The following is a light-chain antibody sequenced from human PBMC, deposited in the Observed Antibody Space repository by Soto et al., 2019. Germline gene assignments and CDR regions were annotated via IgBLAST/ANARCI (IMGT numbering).Light chain of an antibody. CDR1: QGISYH. V-gene: IGKV1-27*01. CDR3: QKYNSAPLT. J-gene: IGKJ4*01. CDR2: AAS. Sequence: DIQMTQSPSSLSASVGDRVTITCRASQGISYHLAWYQQKPGKVPKVLIYAASTLQSGVPSRFSGSGSGTDFTLTISSLQPEDVATYYCQKYNSAPLTFGGGTKVEIK.